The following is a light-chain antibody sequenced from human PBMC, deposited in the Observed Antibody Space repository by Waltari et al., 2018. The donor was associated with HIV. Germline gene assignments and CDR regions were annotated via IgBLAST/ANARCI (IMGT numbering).Light chain of an antibody. CDR3: ASNSRDYTLI. CDR2: DIN. V-gene: IGLV2-14*03. Sequence: QSALTKPASVSGFLGQSINISCTGISTDSRFYQYVHWDQQYPGKIPRLIIFDINNRPSGDSVHFSGSRSGNSASLTFSGHQSGDDAHYYCASNSRDYTLIFGGGAKLTVL. J-gene: IGLJ2*01. CDR1: STDSRFYQY.